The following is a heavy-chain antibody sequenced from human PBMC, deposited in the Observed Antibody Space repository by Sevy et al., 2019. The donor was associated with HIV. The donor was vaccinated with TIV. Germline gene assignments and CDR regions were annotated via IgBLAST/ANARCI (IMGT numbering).Heavy chain of an antibody. CDR1: GGSFSGYY. Sequence: SETLSLTCAVYGGSFSGYYWSWIRQPPGKGLEWIGEINHSGSTNYNPSLKSRVTISVDTSKNQFSLKLSSVTAADTAVYYCARGYCSSTSCYHHYYYYYMDVWGKGTTVTVSS. CDR2: INHSGST. CDR3: ARGYCSSTSCYHHYYYYYMDV. D-gene: IGHD2-2*01. J-gene: IGHJ6*03. V-gene: IGHV4-34*01.